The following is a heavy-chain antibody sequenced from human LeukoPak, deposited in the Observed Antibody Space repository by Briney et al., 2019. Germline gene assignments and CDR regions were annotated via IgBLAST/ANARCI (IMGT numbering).Heavy chain of an antibody. CDR1: GYSFTSYW. V-gene: IGHV5-51*01. D-gene: IGHD3-22*01. Sequence: GESLKISCKGSGYSFTSYWIGWVRQMPGKGLEWMGIIYPGDSSTRYSPSFQGQVTISADKSISTAYLQWSSLKASDTAMYYCALKYYDSSGYLFYWGQGTLVTVSS. CDR3: ALKYYDSSGYLFY. J-gene: IGHJ4*02. CDR2: IYPGDSST.